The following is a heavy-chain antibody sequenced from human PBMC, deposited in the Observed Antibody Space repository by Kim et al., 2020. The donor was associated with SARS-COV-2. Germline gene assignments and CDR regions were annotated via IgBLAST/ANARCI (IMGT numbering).Heavy chain of an antibody. Sequence: ASVKVSCKASGYTFTSYYMHWVRQAPGQGLEWMGRINPNSGGTDYAQKFQGRITMTRDTSTITAYMELSSLSCDDTAVYYCAREIIEAGKALDFWGQGTLVTVSS. V-gene: IGHV1-2*06. CDR3: AREIIEAGKALDF. J-gene: IGHJ4*02. CDR2: INPNSGGT. CDR1: GYTFTSYY. D-gene: IGHD6-13*01.